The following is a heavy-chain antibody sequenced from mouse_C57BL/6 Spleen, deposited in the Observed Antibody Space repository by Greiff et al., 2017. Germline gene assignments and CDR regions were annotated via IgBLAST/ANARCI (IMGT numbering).Heavy chain of an antibody. Sequence: VQLQQSGPGLVKPSQSLSLTCSVTGYSITSGYYWNWIRQFPGNKLEWMGYISYDGSNNYNPSLKNRISITRDTSKNQFFLKLNSVTTEDTATYYCARGDYGSSFFDYWGQGTTLTVSS. CDR2: ISYDGSN. V-gene: IGHV3-6*01. D-gene: IGHD1-1*01. CDR1: GYSITSGYY. CDR3: ARGDYGSSFFDY. J-gene: IGHJ2*01.